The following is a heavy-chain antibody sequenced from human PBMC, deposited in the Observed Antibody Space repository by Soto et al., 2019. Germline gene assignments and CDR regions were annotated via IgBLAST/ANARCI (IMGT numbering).Heavy chain of an antibody. D-gene: IGHD3-10*01. CDR1: GFTFSDYT. CDR2: ISYDRNNK. J-gene: IGHJ5*02. Sequence: QVQLVESGGGVVQPGRSLRLSCAASGFTFSDYTIHWVRQAPGKGLEWVAVISYDRNNKQYADSVEGRFTISRDNSKNTLYLQLNSLRDEDTAVYYCAKDHYPPGSAINWAVNWFDAWGQGTLVTVSS. V-gene: IGHV3-30-3*01. CDR3: AKDHYPPGSAINWAVNWFDA.